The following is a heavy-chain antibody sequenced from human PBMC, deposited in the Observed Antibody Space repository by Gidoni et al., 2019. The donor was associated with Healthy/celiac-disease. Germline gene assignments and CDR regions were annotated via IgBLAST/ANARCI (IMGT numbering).Heavy chain of an antibody. CDR2: INAGNGNT. CDR1: GYTFTSYA. J-gene: IGHJ4*02. D-gene: IGHD6-13*01. Sequence: QVQLVQSGAEVKKPGASVTVSCKASGYTFTSYAMHWVRQAPGQRLEWMGWINAGNGNTKYSQKFQGRVTITRDTSASTAYMELSSLRSEDTAVYYCARVRGQLVRGGFDYWGQGTLVTVSS. V-gene: IGHV1-3*01. CDR3: ARVRGQLVRGGFDY.